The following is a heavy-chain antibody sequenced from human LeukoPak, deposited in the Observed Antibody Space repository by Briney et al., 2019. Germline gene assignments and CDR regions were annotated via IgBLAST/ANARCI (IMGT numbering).Heavy chain of an antibody. CDR1: GGSFSGYY. CDR3: ARGRAAGDV. D-gene: IGHD6-13*01. V-gene: IGHV4-34*01. CDR2: INHSGST. Sequence: PSETLSLTCAVYGGSFSGYYWSWIRQPPGKGLEWIGEINHSGSTNYNPSLKSRVTISVDTSKNQFSLKLSSVTAADTAVYYCARGRAAGDVWGKGTTVTVSS. J-gene: IGHJ6*04.